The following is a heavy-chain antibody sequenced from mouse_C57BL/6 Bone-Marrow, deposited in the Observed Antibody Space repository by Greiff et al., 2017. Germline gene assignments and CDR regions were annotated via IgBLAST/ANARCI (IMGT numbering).Heavy chain of an antibody. V-gene: IGHV1-55*01. Sequence: VQLQQPGAELVKPGASVKMSCKASGYTFTSYWITWVKQRPGQGLEWIGDIYPGSGSTNYNEKFKSKATLTVDTPSSTAYMQLSSLTSEDSEVFYCARDTTVVSFDYWGQGTTLTVSS. CDR3: ARDTTVVSFDY. CDR2: IYPGSGST. D-gene: IGHD1-1*01. CDR1: GYTFTSYW. J-gene: IGHJ2*01.